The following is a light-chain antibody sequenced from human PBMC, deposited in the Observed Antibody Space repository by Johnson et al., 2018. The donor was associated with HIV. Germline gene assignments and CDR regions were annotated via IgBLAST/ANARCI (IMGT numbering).Light chain of an antibody. Sequence: QSVLTQPPSVSAAPGQKVTISCSGSSSNIGNNYVSWYQQLPGTAPKLLIYENNKRPSGIPDRFSGSKSATSATLGITGLQTGDEADYYCGTWDSSLVAGRIYVFGTGTKVTVL. CDR1: SSNIGNNY. CDR3: GTWDSSLVAGRIYV. V-gene: IGLV1-51*02. J-gene: IGLJ1*01. CDR2: ENN.